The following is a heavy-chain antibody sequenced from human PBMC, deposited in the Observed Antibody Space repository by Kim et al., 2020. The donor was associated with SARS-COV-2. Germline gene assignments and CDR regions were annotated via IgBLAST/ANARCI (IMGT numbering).Heavy chain of an antibody. J-gene: IGHJ4*02. V-gene: IGHV4-59*01. D-gene: IGHD1-26*01. Sequence: SETLSLTCTVSGGSISSYYWSWIRQPPGKGLEWIGYIYYSGSTNYNPSLKSRVTISVDTSKNQFSLKLSSVTAADTAVYYCARVSGRTGVDYWGQGTLVTVSS. CDR2: IYYSGST. CDR3: ARVSGRTGVDY. CDR1: GGSISSYY.